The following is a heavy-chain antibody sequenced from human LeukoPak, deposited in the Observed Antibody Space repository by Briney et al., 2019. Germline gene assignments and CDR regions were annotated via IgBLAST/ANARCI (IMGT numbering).Heavy chain of an antibody. J-gene: IGHJ4*02. V-gene: IGHV4-61*03. D-gene: IGHD1-26*01. CDR1: GGSVSSGSYY. Sequence: SETLSLTCSVFGGSVSSGSYYWSWSRQSPGKGLEWIGCIYYSGSTNYNPSLRGRAAMSIDTSKNHFSLRLISVTAADTAIYYCARAPGIVGTTPFGNYWGRGTLVTVSS. CDR2: IYYSGST. CDR3: ARAPGIVGTTPFGNY.